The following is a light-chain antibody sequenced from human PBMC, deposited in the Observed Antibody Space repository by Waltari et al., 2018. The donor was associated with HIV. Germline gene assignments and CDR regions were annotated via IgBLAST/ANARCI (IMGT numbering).Light chain of an antibody. J-gene: IGKJ4*01. Sequence: DIQMTQSPSSVSASVGDRVTITCRASQGLSSWLAWYQQKPGKAPKLLLYAASSLQRVVPSRFSGSGSGTDFTLTSSSLQPEDFATYYCQQANSFPLTFGGGTKVEIK. V-gene: IGKV1-12*01. CDR2: AAS. CDR1: QGLSSW. CDR3: QQANSFPLT.